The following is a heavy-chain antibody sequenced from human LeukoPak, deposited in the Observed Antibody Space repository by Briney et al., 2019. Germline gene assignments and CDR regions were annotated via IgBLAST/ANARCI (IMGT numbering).Heavy chain of an antibody. V-gene: IGHV3-23*01. CDR2: ISASGGST. CDR3: AKFRVPSDDAFDI. J-gene: IGHJ3*02. CDR1: GFTFRAYA. Sequence: GGSLRLSCAASGFTFRAYAMSWVRQAPGEGLEWVSTISASGGSTYYADSVKGRFTISRDNSKNTLYLQMNSLRAEDTAVYYCAKFRVPSDDAFDIWGQGTMDTVSS. D-gene: IGHD3-10*01.